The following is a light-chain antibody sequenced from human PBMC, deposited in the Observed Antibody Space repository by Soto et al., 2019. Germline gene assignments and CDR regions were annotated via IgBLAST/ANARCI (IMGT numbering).Light chain of an antibody. CDR3: QQYNSWPFS. Sequence: MTHSPDSLSFSAWEWFTLSCSSAQDTTTNFAWYQQKRGQAPRLLIYDISSRATGVPARFSGSGSGTEFTLSISGLQSEDFAVYYCQQYNSWPFSFGQGTRLEIK. V-gene: IGKV3-15*01. CDR2: DIS. CDR1: QDTTTN. J-gene: IGKJ5*01.